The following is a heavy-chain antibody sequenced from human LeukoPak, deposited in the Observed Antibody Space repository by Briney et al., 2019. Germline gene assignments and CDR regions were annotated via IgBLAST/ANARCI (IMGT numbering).Heavy chain of an antibody. V-gene: IGHV3-74*01. Sequence: GSLRLSCAACGFTFSSHWMHWVRQAPGKGLVWVSCINTDGTTTNYADSVKGRFTISRDNAKNTLFLHMNSLRVDDTAVYFCARDRRVTADLHYYYGMDVWGQGTTVTVSS. CDR1: GFTFSSHW. CDR3: ARDRRVTADLHYYYGMDV. D-gene: IGHD4-23*01. J-gene: IGHJ6*02. CDR2: INTDGTTT.